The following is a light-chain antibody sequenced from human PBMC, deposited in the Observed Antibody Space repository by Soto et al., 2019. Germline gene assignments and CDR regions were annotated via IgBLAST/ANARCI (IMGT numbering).Light chain of an antibody. J-gene: IGKJ5*01. Sequence: DIQMSQSPSALAASVGDRVTITCRAAESISRHLNWYQQKPGRAPDLLIYAASTLQNGVPSRFTGSGSGTEFTLTITGLQLEDFATYYCQQDYSTLATFGQGTRLEIK. CDR2: AAS. CDR3: QQDYSTLAT. V-gene: IGKV1-39*01. CDR1: ESISRH.